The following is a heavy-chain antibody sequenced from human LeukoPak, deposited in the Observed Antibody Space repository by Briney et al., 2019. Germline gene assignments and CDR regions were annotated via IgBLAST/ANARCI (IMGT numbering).Heavy chain of an antibody. CDR2: ISGSGGST. D-gene: IGHD3-22*01. V-gene: IGHV3-23*01. J-gene: IGHJ3*02. CDR1: GFTFSSYA. CDR3: ARVVFPSTGYERLRPDAFHT. Sequence: GGSLRLSCAASGFTFSSYAMSWVRQAPGKGLEWVSAISGSGGSTYYADSVKGRFTISRDNSKNTLYLQMNSLRAEDTAVYYCARVVFPSTGYERLRPDAFHTWGQGTLVTVSS.